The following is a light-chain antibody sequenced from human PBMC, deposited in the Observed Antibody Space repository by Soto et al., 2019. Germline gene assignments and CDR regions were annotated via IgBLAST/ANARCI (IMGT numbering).Light chain of an antibody. V-gene: IGKV1-39*01. Sequence: DIQMTQSPSSLSASVGDRVTITCRASQSISIYLNWYQQKPGRAPELLIYAASNLQSGVPSRFVASGSGTDFTLIINSLQSEDFATYYCQQSYGNPRTFGQGTKVGMK. J-gene: IGKJ1*01. CDR2: AAS. CDR1: QSISIY. CDR3: QQSYGNPRT.